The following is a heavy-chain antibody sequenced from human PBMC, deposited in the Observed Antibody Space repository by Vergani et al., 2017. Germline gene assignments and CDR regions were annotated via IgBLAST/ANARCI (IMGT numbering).Heavy chain of an antibody. Sequence: QVQVVQSGAEVKKPGASVKVSCKASGYTFTNYGASWVRQAPGQGLEWMGWISAYNGNTKYAQKLQGRVTMTTDTSTSTAYMELRSLRSDDTAVYYCARDEFLGYTVMAHQGGFDYWGQGTLVTVSS. D-gene: IGHD4-17*01. CDR1: GYTFTNYG. CDR2: ISAYNGNT. CDR3: ARDEFLGYTVMAHQGGFDY. J-gene: IGHJ4*02. V-gene: IGHV1-18*04.